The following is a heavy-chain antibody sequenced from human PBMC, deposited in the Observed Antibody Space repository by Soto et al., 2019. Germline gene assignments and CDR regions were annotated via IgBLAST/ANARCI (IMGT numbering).Heavy chain of an antibody. V-gene: IGHV3-23*01. J-gene: IGHJ6*03. CDR1: GFTFSSYA. CDR2: ISGSGGST. Sequence: TGGSLRLSCAASGFTFSSYAMSWVRQAPGKGLEWVSAISGSGGSTYYADSVKGRFTISRDNSKNTLYLQMNSLRAEDTAVYYCARVAVSYDFWSGYYSAEYYYYMDVWGKGTTVTVSS. CDR3: ARVAVSYDFWSGYYSAEYYYYMDV. D-gene: IGHD3-3*01.